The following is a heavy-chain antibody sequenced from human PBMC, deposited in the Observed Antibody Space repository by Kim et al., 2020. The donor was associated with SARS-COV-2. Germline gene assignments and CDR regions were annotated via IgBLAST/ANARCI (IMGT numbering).Heavy chain of an antibody. V-gene: IGHV4-59*01. CDR2: VFYTGDT. D-gene: IGHD4-4*01. Sequence: SETLSLTCTVSGGSMRGYYWSWVRQSPGKGLEWIGYVFYTGDTDYNPCLKSRVTMSVDTSKNQFSLNLNSVTTADTAVFFCARGATPGYSKDWFFDLWGR. CDR1: GGSMRGYY. CDR3: ARGATPGYSKDWFFDL. J-gene: IGHJ2*01.